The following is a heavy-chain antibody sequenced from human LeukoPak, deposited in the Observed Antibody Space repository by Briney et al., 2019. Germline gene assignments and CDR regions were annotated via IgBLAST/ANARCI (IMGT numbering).Heavy chain of an antibody. CDR1: GYTFTSYD. CDR2: MNPNSGNT. D-gene: IGHD6-19*01. V-gene: IGHV1-8*01. Sequence: ASVKVSCKASGYTFTSYDINWVRQATGQGLEWMGWMNPNSGNTGYAQKFQGRVTMTRNTSISTAYMELSSLRSEDTAVYYCARALMVAGASRGDYYYYGMDVWGQGTTVTVSS. J-gene: IGHJ6*02. CDR3: ARALMVAGASRGDYYYYGMDV.